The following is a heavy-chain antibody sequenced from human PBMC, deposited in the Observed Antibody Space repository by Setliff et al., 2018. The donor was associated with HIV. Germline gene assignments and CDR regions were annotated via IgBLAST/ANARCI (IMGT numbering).Heavy chain of an antibody. Sequence: SETLSLTCAVYGGSFSGYYWSWIRQPPGKGLEWIGEINHGGSTNYNPSLKSRVTISVDTSKNQFSLKLSSVTAADTAVYYCAREPYYWGQGTLVTVSS. V-gene: IGHV4-34*01. CDR2: INHGGST. J-gene: IGHJ4*02. CDR3: AREPYY. CDR1: GGSFSGYY.